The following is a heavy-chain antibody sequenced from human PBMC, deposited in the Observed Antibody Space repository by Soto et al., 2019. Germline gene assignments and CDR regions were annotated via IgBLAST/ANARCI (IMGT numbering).Heavy chain of an antibody. V-gene: IGHV4-34*01. CDR1: GGSFSSYY. CDR3: ARGNGGYDLEGYYYYYMDV. J-gene: IGHJ6*03. D-gene: IGHD5-12*01. CDR2: INHSGST. Sequence: PSETLFLTCAVYGGSFSSYYWSWIRQPPGKGLEWIGEINHSGSTIYNPSLKSRVIMSVDTSKNQFSLKLSSVTAADTAVYYCARGNGGYDLEGYYYYYMDVWGKGTTVTVSS.